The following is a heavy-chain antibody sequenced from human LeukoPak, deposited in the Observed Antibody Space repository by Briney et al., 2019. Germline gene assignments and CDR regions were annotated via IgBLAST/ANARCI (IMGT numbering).Heavy chain of an antibody. D-gene: IGHD2-2*01. Sequence: PGGSPRLSCAASGFTFSSYAMSWVRQAPGKGLEWVSAISGSGGSTYYADSVKGRFTISRDNSKNTLYLQMNSLRAEDTAVYYCAGRVVPAARWGAFDIWGQGTMVTVSS. CDR3: AGRVVPAARWGAFDI. CDR1: GFTFSSYA. V-gene: IGHV3-23*01. CDR2: ISGSGGST. J-gene: IGHJ3*02.